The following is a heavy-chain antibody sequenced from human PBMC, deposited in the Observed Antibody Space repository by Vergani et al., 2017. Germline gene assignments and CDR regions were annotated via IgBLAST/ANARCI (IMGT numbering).Heavy chain of an antibody. D-gene: IGHD6-19*01. V-gene: IGHV1-69*18. CDR1: GGTFSSYA. J-gene: IGHJ6*02. Sequence: QVQLVQSGAEVKKPGSSVKVSCKASGGTFSSYAISWVRQAPGQGLEWMGRIIPIFGTANYAQKFQGRVTITADESTSTAYMELSSLRSEDTAVYYCARAVGPRGWNYYYYGMDVWGQGTTVTVSS. CDR3: ARAVGPRGWNYYYYGMDV. CDR2: IIPIFGTA.